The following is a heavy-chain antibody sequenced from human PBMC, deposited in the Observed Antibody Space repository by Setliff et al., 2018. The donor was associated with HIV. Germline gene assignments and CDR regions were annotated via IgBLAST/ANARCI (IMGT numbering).Heavy chain of an antibody. J-gene: IGHJ6*03. V-gene: IGHV1-18*01. CDR2: ISGYSGYT. CDR1: GYTFNTYV. D-gene: IGHD2-15*01. CDR3: ARGLGGGPEGADYMDV. Sequence: ASVKVSCKASGYTFNTYVMSWVRQAPGQGLEWMGWISGYSGYTDYAQNLQGRVTITKDTSASTAYMELSRLRSDDTAVYYCARGLGGGPEGADYMDVWGKGTTVTVSS.